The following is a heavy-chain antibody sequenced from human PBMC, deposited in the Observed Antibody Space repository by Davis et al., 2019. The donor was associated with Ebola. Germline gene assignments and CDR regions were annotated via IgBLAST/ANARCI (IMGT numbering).Heavy chain of an antibody. J-gene: IGHJ3*01. Sequence: GESLKISCAASGFIFSSYVMSWVRQAPGKGLEWVSTLGTSADTYYADSVKGRFTMSRDNSKNTLYLQMNGLRVEDTAIYFCVKDTSNVWFDVWGQGTMVTVSS. CDR3: VKDTSNVWFDV. CDR2: LGTSADT. V-gene: IGHV3-23*01. CDR1: GFIFSSYV. D-gene: IGHD6-19*01.